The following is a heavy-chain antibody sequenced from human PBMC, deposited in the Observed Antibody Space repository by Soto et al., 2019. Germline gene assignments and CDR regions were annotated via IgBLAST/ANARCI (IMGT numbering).Heavy chain of an antibody. V-gene: IGHV3-30*18. CDR2: ISYDGSNK. CDR3: AKDGLQWLIDY. J-gene: IGHJ4*02. Sequence: PGGSLGLSCAACGFTFSSYGMHWVRQAPGKGLEWVAVISYDGSNKYYADSVKGRFTISRDNSKNTLYLQMNSLRAEDTAVYYCAKDGLQWLIDYWGQGTLVTVSS. CDR1: GFTFSSYG. D-gene: IGHD6-19*01.